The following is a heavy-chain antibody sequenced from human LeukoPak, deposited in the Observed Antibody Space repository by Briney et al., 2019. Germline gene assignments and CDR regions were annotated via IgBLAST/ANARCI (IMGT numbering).Heavy chain of an antibody. CDR2: IRSSGTTI. V-gene: IGHV3-11*01. Sequence: GGSLRLSCAASGFTFSAYYMSWIRQAPGKGLEWLSYIRSSGTTIYYADSVKGRFSISRDNAKNSLYLQMNSLRAEDTAVYYCARERLAVYGDYEGPYLDYWGQGTLVTVSS. J-gene: IGHJ4*02. D-gene: IGHD4-17*01. CDR1: GFTFSAYY. CDR3: ARERLAVYGDYEGPYLDY.